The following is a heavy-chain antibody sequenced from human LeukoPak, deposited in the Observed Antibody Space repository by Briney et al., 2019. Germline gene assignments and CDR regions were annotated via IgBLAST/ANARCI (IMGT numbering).Heavy chain of an antibody. D-gene: IGHD2-15*01. CDR1: GFTFSSYE. V-gene: IGHV3-48*03. J-gene: IGHJ4*02. Sequence: PGGSLRLSCAASGFTFSSYEMNWVRQDPGKGLEWVSYISSSGSNIYYADSVKGRFTISRDNAKNSLYLQMNSLRAEDTAVYYCAKDEPDYFDYWGQGTLVTVSS. CDR2: ISSSGSNI. CDR3: AKDEPDYFDY.